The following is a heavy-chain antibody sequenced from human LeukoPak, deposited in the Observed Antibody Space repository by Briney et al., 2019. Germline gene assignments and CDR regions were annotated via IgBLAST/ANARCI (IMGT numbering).Heavy chain of an antibody. CDR3: ANSPSGWRYYYYMDV. V-gene: IGHV3-30*18. CDR2: ISYDGSNK. CDR1: GFTFSSYG. Sequence: GGSLRLSCAASGFTFSSYGMHWVRQAPGKGLEWVAVISYDGSNKYYADSVKGRFTISRDNSKNTLYLQMNSLRAEDTAVYYCANSPSGWRYYYYMDVWGKGTTVTVSS. J-gene: IGHJ6*03. D-gene: IGHD6-19*01.